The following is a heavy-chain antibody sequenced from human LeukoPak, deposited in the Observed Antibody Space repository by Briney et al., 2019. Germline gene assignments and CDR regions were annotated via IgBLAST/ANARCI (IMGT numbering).Heavy chain of an antibody. CDR3: ARDRMTSSVIDY. CDR1: GGSISSSSYY. V-gene: IGHV4-39*07. CDR2: IYYSGST. D-gene: IGHD3-9*01. Sequence: SETLSLTCTVSGGSISSSSYYWGWIRQPPGKGLEWIGSIYYSGSTYHNPSLKSRVTISVDTSKNQFSLKLSSVTAADTAVYYCARDRMTSSVIDYWGQGTLVTVSS. J-gene: IGHJ4*02.